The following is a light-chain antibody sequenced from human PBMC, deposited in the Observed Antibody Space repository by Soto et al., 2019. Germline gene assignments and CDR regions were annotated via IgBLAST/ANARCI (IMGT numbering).Light chain of an antibody. J-gene: IGKJ1*01. V-gene: IGKV1-39*01. CDR1: LTIGHS. CDR3: QQTYKLPRT. CDR2: GAS. Sequence: DLQMTQSPSSLSASVGDRVTITCRASLTIGHSLSWFQQKAGKPPILLIYGASALQRGVPARFSGRGAGTEFTLTINKMKREDFTTYCCQQTYKLPRTFGQGTKV.